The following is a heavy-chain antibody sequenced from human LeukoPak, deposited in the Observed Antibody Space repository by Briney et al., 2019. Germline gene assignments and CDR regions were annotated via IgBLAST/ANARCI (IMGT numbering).Heavy chain of an antibody. V-gene: IGHV3-7*01. D-gene: IGHD1-26*01. CDR2: INQDGSQK. J-gene: IGHJ4*02. Sequence: GGSLRLSCAASGFMFSSYWMTWVRQAPGKGLEWVANINQDGSQKYHVDSVKGRFTISRDNAKNSLYLQMSSLRVEDTAVYYCASRIVGTPDYFDFWGQGTLVTVSS. CDR3: ASRIVGTPDYFDF. CDR1: GFMFSSYW.